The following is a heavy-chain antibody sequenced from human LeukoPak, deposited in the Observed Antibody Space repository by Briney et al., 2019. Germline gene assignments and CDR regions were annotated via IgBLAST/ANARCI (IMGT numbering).Heavy chain of an antibody. CDR1: GFTFSSYW. CDR2: INTDGSST. D-gene: IGHD6-13*01. V-gene: IGHV3-74*01. J-gene: IGHJ4*02. CDR3: ARHRAAAGKRSYYFDY. Sequence: PGGSLRLSCAASGFTFSSYWMHWVRQAPGKGLVWVSRINTDGSSTSYADSVKGRFTISRDNAKNSLYLQMNSLRAEDTAVYYCARHRAAAGKRSYYFDYWGQGTLVTVSS.